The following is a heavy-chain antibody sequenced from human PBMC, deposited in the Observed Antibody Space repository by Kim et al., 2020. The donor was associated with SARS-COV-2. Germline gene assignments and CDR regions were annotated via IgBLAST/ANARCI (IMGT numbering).Heavy chain of an antibody. J-gene: IGHJ4*02. D-gene: IGHD3-22*01. Sequence: TDYDSSVKSRITFNPDTAKNQFSLQLNSVTPEDTAVYYCARQFDSRFDSWGQGTLVTVSS. CDR3: ARQFDSRFDS. CDR2: T. V-gene: IGHV6-1*01.